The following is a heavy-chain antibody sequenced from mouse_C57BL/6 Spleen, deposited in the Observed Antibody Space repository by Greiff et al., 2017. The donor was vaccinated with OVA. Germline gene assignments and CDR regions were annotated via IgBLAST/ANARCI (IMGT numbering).Heavy chain of an antibody. J-gene: IGHJ4*01. CDR3: ARGRDRDAMDY. Sequence: EVKLMESEGGLVQPGSSMKLSCTASGFTFSDYYMAWVRQVPEKGLEWVANINYDGSSTYYLDSLKSRFIISRDNAKNILYLQMSSLKSEDTATYYCARGRDRDAMDYWGQGTSVTVSS. D-gene: IGHD3-3*01. CDR1: GFTFSDYY. CDR2: INYDGSST. V-gene: IGHV5-16*01.